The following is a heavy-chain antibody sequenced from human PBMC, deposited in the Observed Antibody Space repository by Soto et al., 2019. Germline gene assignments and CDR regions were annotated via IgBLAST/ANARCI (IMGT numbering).Heavy chain of an antibody. Sequence: QVRLLQSGAVAMKTGPSVNLPCEPSGSSFTSHVIHWLRRAPGEGLEWMGWIKPGTGATKYLQTLQDRVTISRDTSANIVNLEMRSLRSEDTAVYYCARGYYYDSSGYYLDHWGKGTLVTVSS. CDR1: GSSFTSHV. CDR3: ARGYYYDSSGYYLDH. D-gene: IGHD3-22*01. CDR2: IKPGTGAT. J-gene: IGHJ4*02. V-gene: IGHV1-3*01.